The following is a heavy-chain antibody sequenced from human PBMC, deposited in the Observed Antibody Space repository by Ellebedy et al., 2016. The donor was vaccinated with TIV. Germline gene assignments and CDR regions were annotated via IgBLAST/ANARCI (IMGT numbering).Heavy chain of an antibody. CDR2: IYYSGST. V-gene: IGHV4-59*01. J-gene: IGHJ2*01. CDR3: AREAGALWFGELSNWYFDL. Sequence: MPSETLSLTCTVSGGSISSYYWSWIRQPPGKGLEWIGYIYYSGSTNYNPSLKSRVTISVDTSKNQFSLKLSSVTAADTAVYYCAREAGALWFGELSNWYFDLWGRGTLVTVSS. D-gene: IGHD3-10*01. CDR1: GGSISSYY.